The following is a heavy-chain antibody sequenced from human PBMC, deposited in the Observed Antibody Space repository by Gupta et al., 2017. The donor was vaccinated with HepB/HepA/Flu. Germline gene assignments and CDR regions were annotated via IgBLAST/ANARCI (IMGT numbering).Heavy chain of an antibody. CDR3: GRGGGGNQYGGLFHY. CDR2: IKWNGKGK. CDR1: GFTFKDYG. Sequence: EVLLVESGGGVVRPGGSLRLSCTASGFTFKDYGMGWVRQAPGKGLEWVSGIKWNGKGKGYADSGKGRFPILRETVKKPLYLEMNSLRAEETGLYLLGRGGGGNQYGGLFHYWGHGTLITVSS. D-gene: IGHD3-16*01. V-gene: IGHV3-20*04. J-gene: IGHJ4*01.